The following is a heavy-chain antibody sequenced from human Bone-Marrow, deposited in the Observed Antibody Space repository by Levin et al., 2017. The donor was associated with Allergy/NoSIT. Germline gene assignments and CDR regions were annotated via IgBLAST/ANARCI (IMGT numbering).Heavy chain of an antibody. J-gene: IGHJ6*02. CDR2: ISAGGNYI. CDR1: GILFSSYD. CDR3: ASWAMYHYDRSAFDYFYYALDV. D-gene: IGHD3-22*01. V-gene: IGHV3-21*01. Sequence: SGGSLRLSCAASGILFSSYDMNWVRQAPGKGLEWVSSISAGGNYIYYADSVKGRFTISRDNAKNSLFLQMNRLRAEDTALYYCASWAMYHYDRSAFDYFYYALDVWGQGTTVTVSS.